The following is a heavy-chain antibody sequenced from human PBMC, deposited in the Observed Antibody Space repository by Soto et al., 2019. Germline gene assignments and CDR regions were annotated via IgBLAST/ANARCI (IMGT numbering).Heavy chain of an antibody. J-gene: IGHJ3*02. CDR2: INPSGGRT. CDR1: GYTFTSYY. D-gene: IGHD6-13*01. V-gene: IGHV1-46*03. Sequence: QVQLVQSGAEVKKPGASVKVSCKASGYTFTSYYMHWVRQAPGQGLEWMGIINPSGGRTRYAQKFQGRVTMTRDTSTSTVYMELSSLRSEDTAVYYCAREAAARTRAFDIWGQGTMVTVSS. CDR3: AREAAARTRAFDI.